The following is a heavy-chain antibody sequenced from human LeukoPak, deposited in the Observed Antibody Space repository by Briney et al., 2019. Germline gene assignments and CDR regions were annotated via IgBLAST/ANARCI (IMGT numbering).Heavy chain of an antibody. CDR2: IYSGGST. J-gene: IGHJ4*02. V-gene: IGHV3-53*01. CDR3: ARDWGGFGY. D-gene: IGHD3-16*01. CDR1: GFTFSSYS. Sequence: GGSLRLSCAASGFTFSSYSMNWVRQAPGKGLEWVSVIYSGGSTYYADSVKGRFTISRDNSKNTVFLQMNSLRAEDTAVYYCARDWGGFGYWGQGTLVTVSS.